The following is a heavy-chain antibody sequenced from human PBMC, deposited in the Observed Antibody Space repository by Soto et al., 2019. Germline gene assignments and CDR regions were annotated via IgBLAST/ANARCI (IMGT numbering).Heavy chain of an antibody. D-gene: IGHD3-9*01. CDR3: ARGASIDWHNYFAPDV. CDR1: GDSFNKDG. CDR2: IIPDFGPA. Sequence: SVKGSCKASGDSFNKDGVNWVRQAPGQGLEWVGGIIPDFGPAKYPQKFQGRATMTADTPTNTVFMELLSLTSDDKAIYYRARGASIDWHNYFAPDVWGPGHSVTASS. V-gene: IGHV1-69*06. J-gene: IGHJ6*02.